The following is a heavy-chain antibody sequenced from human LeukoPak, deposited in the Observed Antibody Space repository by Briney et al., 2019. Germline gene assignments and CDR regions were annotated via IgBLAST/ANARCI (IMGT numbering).Heavy chain of an antibody. Sequence: GGSLRLSCAASGFTFSSYGMHWVRQAPGKGLEWVAVISYDGSNKYYADSVKGRFTISRDNSKNTLYLQMNSLRAEDTAVYYCAKDQGELGRRSPFDYWGQGTLVTVSS. CDR1: GFTFSSYG. CDR3: AKDQGELGRRSPFDY. CDR2: ISYDGSNK. D-gene: IGHD3-10*01. V-gene: IGHV3-30*18. J-gene: IGHJ4*02.